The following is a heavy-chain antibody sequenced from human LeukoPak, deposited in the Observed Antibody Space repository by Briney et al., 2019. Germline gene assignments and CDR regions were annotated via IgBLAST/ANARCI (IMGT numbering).Heavy chain of an antibody. CDR1: GFTFSSYE. D-gene: IGHD3-10*02. V-gene: IGHV3-48*03. CDR3: AELGITMIGGV. J-gene: IGHJ6*04. CDR2: ISSSGSTI. Sequence: GGSLTLSCAPSGFTFSSYEMNWVRQAPGKGLEWVSYISSSGSTIYYADSVKGRFTIPRDNAKNSLDLQMNSLRAEDTAVYYCAELGITMIGGVWGKGTTVTISS.